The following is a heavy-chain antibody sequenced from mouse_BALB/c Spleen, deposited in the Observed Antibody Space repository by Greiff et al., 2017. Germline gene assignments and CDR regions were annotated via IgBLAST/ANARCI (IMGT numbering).Heavy chain of an antibody. CDR2: ISSGSSTI. Sequence: EVQRVESGGGLVQPGGSRKLSCAASGFTFSSFGMHWVRQAPEKGLEWVAYISSGSSTIYYADTVTGRFTISRDNPKNTLFLQMTSLRSEDTAMYYCARRDGYEYAMDYWGQGTSVTVSS. J-gene: IGHJ4*01. CDR1: GFTFSSFG. D-gene: IGHD2-2*01. CDR3: ARRDGYEYAMDY. V-gene: IGHV5-17*02.